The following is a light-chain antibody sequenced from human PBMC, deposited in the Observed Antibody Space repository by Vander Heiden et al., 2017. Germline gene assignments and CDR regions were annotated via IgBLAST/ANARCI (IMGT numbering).Light chain of an antibody. V-gene: IGLV1-44*01. CDR2: INN. J-gene: IGLJ3*02. Sequence: QSVLTQPPSASGTPGQRVTISCSGSSSNIGSNTVNWYQQLPGTAPKLLIVINNQRPSGVPDRFSGSTSCTSDSTATSTLPSEDEADEDDSAWAASLNGLDVFGGGTKLTVL. CDR1: SSNIGSNT. CDR3: SAWAASLNGLDV.